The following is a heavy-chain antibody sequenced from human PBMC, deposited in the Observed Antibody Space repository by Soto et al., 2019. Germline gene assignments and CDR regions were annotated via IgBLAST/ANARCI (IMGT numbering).Heavy chain of an antibody. V-gene: IGHV3-33*01. CDR2: IWYDGSNK. CDR3: ARAPAAAGTPDYYFDY. Sequence: QVQLVESGGGVVQPGRSLRLSCAASGFTFSSYGMHWVRQAPGKGLEWVAVIWYDGSNKYYADSVKGRFTISRDNSKNTLYLQMNSLRAEDTAVYYCARAPAAAGTPDYYFDYWGQGTLVTVSS. CDR1: GFTFSSYG. D-gene: IGHD6-13*01. J-gene: IGHJ4*02.